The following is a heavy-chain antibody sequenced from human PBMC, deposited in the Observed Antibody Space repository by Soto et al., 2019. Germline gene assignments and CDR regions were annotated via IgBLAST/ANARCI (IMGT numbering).Heavy chain of an antibody. V-gene: IGHV4-31*03. D-gene: IGHD2-15*01. CDR2: IYYSGST. J-gene: IGHJ3*02. Sequence: SETLSLTCTVSGGSISSGGYYWSWIRQHPGKGLEWIGYIYYSGSTYYNPSLKSRVTISVDTSKNQFSLKLSSVTAAGTAVYYCARDGGYCSGGSCPLGAFDIWGQGTMVTVSS. CDR3: ARDGGYCSGGSCPLGAFDI. CDR1: GGSISSGGYY.